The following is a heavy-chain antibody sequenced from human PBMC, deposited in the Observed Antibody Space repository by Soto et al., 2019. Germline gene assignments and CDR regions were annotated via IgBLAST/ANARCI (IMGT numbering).Heavy chain of an antibody. CDR3: ARTPYSDWYFDL. V-gene: IGHV3-74*01. J-gene: IGHJ2*01. Sequence: EVQLVESGGGLVQPGGSLRLSCADSGFTFSSYWMHWVRQAPGKELVWVSRINDDGSSTSYADSVKGRFTISRDNAKSTLFLQMNSLRAEDTTVYYCARTPYSDWYFDLWGRGTLVPVSS. CDR1: GFTFSSYW. D-gene: IGHD2-15*01. CDR2: INDDGSST.